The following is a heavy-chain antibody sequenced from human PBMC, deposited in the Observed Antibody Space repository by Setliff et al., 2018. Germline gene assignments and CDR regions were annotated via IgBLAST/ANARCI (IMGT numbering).Heavy chain of an antibody. V-gene: IGHV3-48*01. CDR3: ARRGTTAFDF. CDR2: ISSGSISTT. J-gene: IGHJ4*02. D-gene: IGHD4-4*01. Sequence: GGSLRLSCAASGFTFSIYSMNWLRQAPGKGLEWVSYISSGSISTTHYADSVRGRFTVSRDNAKNTLYLEMNNLRAEDSAVYYCARRGTTAFDFWGLGTLVTVS. CDR1: GFTFSIYS.